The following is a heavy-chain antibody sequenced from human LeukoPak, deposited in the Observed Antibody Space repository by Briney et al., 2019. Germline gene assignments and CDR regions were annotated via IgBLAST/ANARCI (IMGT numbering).Heavy chain of an antibody. CDR3: ARLVLETTVTFRYYFDY. J-gene: IGHJ4*02. D-gene: IGHD4-17*01. Sequence: GSLRLSCAASGFTVSTTYMNWVRQAPGKGLEWIGEINHSGSTNYNPSPKSRVTISVDTSKNQFSLKLSSVTAADTAVYYCARLVLETTVTFRYYFDYWGQGTLVTVSS. CDR1: GFTVSTTY. CDR2: INHSGST. V-gene: IGHV4-34*01.